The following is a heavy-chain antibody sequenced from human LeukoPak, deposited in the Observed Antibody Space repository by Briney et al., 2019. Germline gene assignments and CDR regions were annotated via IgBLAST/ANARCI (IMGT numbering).Heavy chain of an antibody. D-gene: IGHD2-2*01. CDR2: INPSGGST. CDR1: GYTFTGYY. CDR3: ARDVRGGGQLLSGIDY. J-gene: IGHJ4*02. Sequence: GASVKVSCKASGYTFTGYYMHWVRQAPGQGLEWMGIINPSGGSTSYAQKFQGRVTMTRDTSTSTVYMELSSLRSEDTAVYYCARDVRGGGQLLSGIDYWGQGTLVTVSS. V-gene: IGHV1-46*01.